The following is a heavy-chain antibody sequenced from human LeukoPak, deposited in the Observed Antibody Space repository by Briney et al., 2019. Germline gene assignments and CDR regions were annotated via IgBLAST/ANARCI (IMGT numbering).Heavy chain of an antibody. J-gene: IGHJ4*02. CDR1: EFNFRDYYIKFRDYY. CDR3: ARHDYSNTGDY. D-gene: IGHD4-11*01. V-gene: IGHV3-11*04. CDR2: ISSSGTTI. Sequence: GGSLRLSCAASEFNFRDYYIKFRDYYMSWIRQAPGKGLEWVSYISSSGTTIYYADSVKGRFTLSRDNANNSLFLQMNSLRAEDTAVYYCARHDYSNTGDYWGQGTLVTVSS.